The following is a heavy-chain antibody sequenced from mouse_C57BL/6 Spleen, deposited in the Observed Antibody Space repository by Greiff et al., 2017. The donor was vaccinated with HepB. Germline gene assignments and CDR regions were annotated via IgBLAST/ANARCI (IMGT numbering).Heavy chain of an antibody. D-gene: IGHD2-4*01. J-gene: IGHJ3*01. CDR1: GYTFTSYW. V-gene: IGHV1-50*01. Sequence: QVQLQQPGAELVKPGASVKLSCKASGYTFTSYWMQWVKQRPGQGLEWIGEIDPSDSYTNSNQKFKGKATLTVDTPSSTAYMQLSSLTSEDSAVYYCARYSIYYDSDGFAYWGQGTLVTVSA. CDR2: IDPSDSYT. CDR3: ARYSIYYDSDGFAY.